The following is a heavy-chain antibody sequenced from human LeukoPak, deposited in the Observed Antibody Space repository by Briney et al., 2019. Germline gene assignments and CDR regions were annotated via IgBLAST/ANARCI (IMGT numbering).Heavy chain of an antibody. D-gene: IGHD6-13*01. V-gene: IGHV3-53*01. CDR2: IYSGGST. J-gene: IGHJ4*02. CDR1: GFTVSSNY. Sequence: GGSLRLSCAASGFTVSSNYMSWVRQAPGKGLKGVSVIYSGGSTYYADSVKGRFTISRDNSKNTLYLQMNSLRAEDTAVYYCARDGSESSSWYYWGQGTLVTVSS. CDR3: ARDGSESSSWYY.